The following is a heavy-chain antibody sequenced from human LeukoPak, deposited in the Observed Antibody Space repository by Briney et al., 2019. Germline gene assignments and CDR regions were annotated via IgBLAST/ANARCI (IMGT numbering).Heavy chain of an antibody. V-gene: IGHV4-4*07. CDR3: GRGISGCYLFDH. CDR2: IYTSGST. Sequence: SDTVSHTRTLSCGSLSSLYGLCPRHPAGKGLQWIGRIYTSGSTNYSPSLKSRVTMSIDTSKSQFSLRLTCVTAADTAGYYCGRGISGCYLFDHWGQGTLVTVSS. J-gene: IGHJ4*02. CDR1: CGSLSSLY. D-gene: IGHD6-19*01.